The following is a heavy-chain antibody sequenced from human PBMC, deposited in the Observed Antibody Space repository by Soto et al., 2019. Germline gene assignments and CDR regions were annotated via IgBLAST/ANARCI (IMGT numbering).Heavy chain of an antibody. Sequence: QVQLVQSGAEMKKPGASVKVSCKASGYTFTVSYIHWMRQAPGQGIEWMGWFNPNTGATHYAQKFQGRVTMTRDTAISTAYMELSRPRSDGTAVYYCAKERRGCSGGSCAIDYWCQGTRVTVSS. D-gene: IGHD2-15*01. J-gene: IGHJ4*02. CDR1: GYTFTVSY. CDR3: AKERRGCSGGSCAIDY. CDR2: FNPNTGAT. V-gene: IGHV1-2*02.